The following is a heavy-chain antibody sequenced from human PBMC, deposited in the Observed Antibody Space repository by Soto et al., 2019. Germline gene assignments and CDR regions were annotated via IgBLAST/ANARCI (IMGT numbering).Heavy chain of an antibody. D-gene: IGHD3-10*01. Sequence: QVQVQQWGAGLLKPSETLSLTCAVYSGSFSEYSWSWIRQSQGKGLEWIGEINHSGSTNYNPSLMSRVTISRDTSKKQFSLKLSSVTAADMAVYYCARGTPSVVTMVRGVILDYCCQGTLVTVSS. CDR2: INHSGST. CDR1: SGSFSEYS. V-gene: IGHV4-34*01. J-gene: IGHJ4*02. CDR3: ARGTPSVVTMVRGVILDY.